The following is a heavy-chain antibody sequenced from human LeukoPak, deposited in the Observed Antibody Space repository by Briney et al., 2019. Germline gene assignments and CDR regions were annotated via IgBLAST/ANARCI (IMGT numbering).Heavy chain of an antibody. Sequence: PGGSLRLSCAASGFTFSSYAMSWVRQAPGKGLEWVSAISGSGGSTYYADSVKGRFTISRDNSKNTLYLQMNSLRAEDTAVYYCAKVGSDFWSGYPFDYWGQGTLVTVSS. V-gene: IGHV3-23*01. J-gene: IGHJ4*02. CDR3: AKVGSDFWSGYPFDY. D-gene: IGHD3-3*01. CDR2: ISGSGGST. CDR1: GFTFSSYA.